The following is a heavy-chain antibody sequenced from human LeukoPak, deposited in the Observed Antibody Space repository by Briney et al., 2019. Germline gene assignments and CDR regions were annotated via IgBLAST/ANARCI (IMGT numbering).Heavy chain of an antibody. CDR1: GGTFSSYA. J-gene: IGHJ4*02. CDR3: ARKAGSTGYYIFDY. D-gene: IGHD3-9*01. V-gene: IGHV1-69*13. Sequence: ASVNVSCKTSGGTFSSYAISWVRQAPGQGLEWMGAIIPIFVTANYAQKFQGRVTITADESTSTAYMELSSLRSEDTAVYYCARKAGSTGYYIFDYWGQGTLVTVSS. CDR2: IIPIFVTA.